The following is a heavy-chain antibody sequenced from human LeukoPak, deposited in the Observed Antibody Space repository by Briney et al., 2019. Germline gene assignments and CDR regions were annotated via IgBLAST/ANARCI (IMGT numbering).Heavy chain of an antibody. J-gene: IGHJ4*02. CDR2: IWYDGSNK. CDR1: GFTFSSYG. V-gene: IGHV3-33*06. D-gene: IGHD6-13*01. Sequence: GGSLRLSCAASGFTFSSYGVHWVRQAPGKGLEWVAVIWYDGSNKYYADSVKGRFTISRDNSKNTLYLQMNSLRAEDTAVYYCAKADSSSWYYFDYWGQGTLVTVSS. CDR3: AKADSSSWYYFDY.